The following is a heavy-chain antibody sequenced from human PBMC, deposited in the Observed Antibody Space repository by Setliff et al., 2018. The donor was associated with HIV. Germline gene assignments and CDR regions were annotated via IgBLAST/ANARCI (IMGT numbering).Heavy chain of an antibody. V-gene: IGHV1-2*06. CDR2: INPNSGAT. J-gene: IGHJ6*03. CDR1: GYTFIGYP. Sequence: GASVKVSCKASGYTFIGYPIHWVRQAPRQGLEWMGRINPNSGATNYAQKFQGRVTMTRDTSSRTAYMELSRLRSDDTAVYFCARGRGYCSSHGCFYYYMDVWAEGTTVTVSS. D-gene: IGHD2-2*01. CDR3: ARGRGYCSSHGCFYYYMDV.